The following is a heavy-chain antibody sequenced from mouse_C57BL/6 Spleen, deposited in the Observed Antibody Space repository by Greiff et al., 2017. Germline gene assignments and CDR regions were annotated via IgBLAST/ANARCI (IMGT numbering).Heavy chain of an antibody. CDR3: ARSRDYGNSDAY. V-gene: IGHV1-74*01. Sequence: QVQLQQPGPELVKPGASVKVSCKASGYTFTSYWMHWVKQRPGQGLEWIGRIHPCDSDTNYNQKFKGKATLTVEKSSSTAYMQLSSLTSEDSAVYYCARSRDYGNSDAYWGQGTLVTVSA. CDR2: IHPCDSDT. D-gene: IGHD2-1*01. CDR1: GYTFTSYW. J-gene: IGHJ3*01.